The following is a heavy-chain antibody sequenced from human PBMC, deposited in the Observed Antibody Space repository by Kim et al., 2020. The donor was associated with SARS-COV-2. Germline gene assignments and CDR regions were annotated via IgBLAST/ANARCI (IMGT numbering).Heavy chain of an antibody. CDR2: IYYSGST. CDR3: AREASSVPGAFDI. D-gene: IGHD6-19*01. Sequence: SETLSLTCTVSGGSISSYYWSWIRQPPGKGLEWIGYIYYSGSTNYNPSLKSRVTISVDTSKNQFSLKLSSVTAADTAVYYCAREASSVPGAFDIWGQGTMVTVSS. V-gene: IGHV4-59*01. J-gene: IGHJ3*02. CDR1: GGSISSYY.